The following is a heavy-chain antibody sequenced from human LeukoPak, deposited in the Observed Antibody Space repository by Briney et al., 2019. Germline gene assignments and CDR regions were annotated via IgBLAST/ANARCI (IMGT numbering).Heavy chain of an antibody. V-gene: IGHV1-8*03. CDR2: MNPNSGNT. J-gene: IGHJ5*02. Sequence: ASVKVSCKASGYTFTGYYMHWVRQAPGQGLEWMGWMNPNSGNTGYAQKFQGRVTITRNTSISTAYMELSSLRSDDTAVYYCTRVGVSSSSFGWFDPWGQGTLVTVSS. CDR3: TRVGVSSSSFGWFDP. D-gene: IGHD6-6*01. CDR1: GYTFTGYY.